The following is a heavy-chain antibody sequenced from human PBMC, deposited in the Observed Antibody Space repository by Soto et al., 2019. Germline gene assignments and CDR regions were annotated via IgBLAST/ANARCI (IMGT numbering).Heavy chain of an antibody. J-gene: IGHJ6*02. CDR2: INHSGST. V-gene: IGHV4-34*01. CDR1: GGSFSGYY. D-gene: IGHD2-15*01. Sequence: PSETLSLTCAVYGGSFSGYYWSWIRQPPGKGLEWIGEINHSGSTNYNPSLKSRVTISVDTSKNQFSLKLSSVTAADTAVYYCARGLGSRYYYYGMDVRGQGTTVTVSS. CDR3: ARGLGSRYYYYGMDV.